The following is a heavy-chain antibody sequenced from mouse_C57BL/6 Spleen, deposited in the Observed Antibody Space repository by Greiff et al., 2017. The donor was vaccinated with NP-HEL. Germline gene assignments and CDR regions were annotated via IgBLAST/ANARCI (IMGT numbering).Heavy chain of an antibody. V-gene: IGHV1-50*01. J-gene: IGHJ1*03. CDR1: GYTFTSYW. CDR2: IDPSDSYT. D-gene: IGHD1-1*01. Sequence: QVQLKQPGAELVKPGASVKLSCKASGYTFTSYWMQWVKQRPGQGLEWIGEIDPSDSYTNYNQKFKGKATLTVDTSSSTAYMQLSSLTSEDSAVYYCARLAVVATRYFDVWGTGTTVTVSS. CDR3: ARLAVVATRYFDV.